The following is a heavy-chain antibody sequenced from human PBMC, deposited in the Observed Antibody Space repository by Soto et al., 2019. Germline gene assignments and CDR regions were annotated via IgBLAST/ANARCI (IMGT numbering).Heavy chain of an antibody. J-gene: IGHJ5*02. CDR1: GGSLSRSSYY. CDR2: IYYSGST. V-gene: IGHV4-39*01. D-gene: IGHD3-9*01. Sequence: PSETLSLTCTVSGGSLSRSSYYWCWLRQPPGKGLEWIGSIYYSGSTYYNPSLKGRVTISVDTSKNQFSLKLSSVTAADAAVYYCARRAGEGYFDWLSRSEFRFDPWGQGTLVTVSS. CDR3: ARRAGEGYFDWLSRSEFRFDP.